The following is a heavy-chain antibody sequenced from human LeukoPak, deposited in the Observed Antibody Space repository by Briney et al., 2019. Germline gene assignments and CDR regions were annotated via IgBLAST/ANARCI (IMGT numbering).Heavy chain of an antibody. CDR2: ISGSGGSA. J-gene: IGHJ4*02. CDR1: GFTFSSYA. V-gene: IGHV3-23*01. Sequence: GGSLRLSCAASGFTFSSYAMTWVRQAPGKGLEWVTAISGSGGSANYADSVKGRFTISRDNSKNTLYVQMISLRAEDTAVYYCARCPGSYYNVGADYWGQGTLVTVSS. D-gene: IGHD3-10*02. CDR3: ARCPGSYYNVGADY.